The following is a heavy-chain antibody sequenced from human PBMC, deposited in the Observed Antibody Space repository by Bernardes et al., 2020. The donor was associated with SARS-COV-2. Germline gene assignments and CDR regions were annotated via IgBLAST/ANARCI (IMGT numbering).Heavy chain of an antibody. CDR2: ISYDGSKK. Sequence: GGSLRLSCAASGFTFSHFGLHWVRQAPGKGLEWVAVISYDGSKKEYADSVKGRFTISRDNSKNTGHVQLNSLRDEDTAVYYCARDWARVVAPAYGMDVWGQGTTVIVSS. D-gene: IGHD2-2*01. CDR3: ARDWARVVAPAYGMDV. V-gene: IGHV3-30*03. CDR1: GFTFSHFG. J-gene: IGHJ6*02.